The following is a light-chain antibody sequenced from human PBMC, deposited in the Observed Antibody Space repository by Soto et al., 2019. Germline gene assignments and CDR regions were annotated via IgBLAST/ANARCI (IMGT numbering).Light chain of an antibody. Sequence: QSALTHPASVSGSLGQSITISCTGTSFEVGGYNYGSWYQHHTGKAPRRRILEVSNRTSGVSNPFSCSKSGNTASLAISWLQAEDEDDYYRTSYTIKTSYVYGTGTK. CDR3: TSYTIKTSYV. J-gene: IGLJ1*01. CDR1: SFEVGGYNY. CDR2: EVS. V-gene: IGLV2-14*01.